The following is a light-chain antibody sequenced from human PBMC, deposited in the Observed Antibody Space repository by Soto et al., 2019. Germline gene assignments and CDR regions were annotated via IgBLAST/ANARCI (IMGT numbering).Light chain of an antibody. CDR2: DAS. CDR1: QSVSSNY. CDR3: QQYGSLPKT. J-gene: IGKJ1*01. Sequence: EIVLTQSPGTLSLSPGERATLSCRASQSVSSNYLAWYQQKPGQAPRLLIYDASSRATGIPDRFSGSGSGTDFTLTISRLEPEDFAVYYCQQYGSLPKTFGQGTKVEIK. V-gene: IGKV3-20*01.